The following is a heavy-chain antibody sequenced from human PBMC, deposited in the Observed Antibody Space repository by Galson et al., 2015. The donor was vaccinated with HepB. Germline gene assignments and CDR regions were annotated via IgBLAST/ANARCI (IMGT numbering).Heavy chain of an antibody. CDR2: ISFDGSNK. D-gene: IGHD1-26*01. J-gene: IGHJ6*02. V-gene: IGHV3-30-3*01. CDR1: GFIFSDHA. CDR3: ARDAYSGNYFGNYYYGMDV. Sequence: SLRLSCAASGFIFSDHAMHWVRQAPGKGLEWVAVISFDGSNKYYADSVKGRITISRDTAKNTLSLQMSSLRAEDTAVYYCARDAYSGNYFGNYYYGMDVWGQGTTVTVSS.